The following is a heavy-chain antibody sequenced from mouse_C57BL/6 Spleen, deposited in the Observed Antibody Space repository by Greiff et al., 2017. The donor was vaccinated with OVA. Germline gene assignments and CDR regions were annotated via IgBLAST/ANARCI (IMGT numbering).Heavy chain of an antibody. CDR1: GYTFTSYG. J-gene: IGHJ4*01. CDR2: IYPRSGNT. D-gene: IGHD1-1*01. V-gene: IGHV1-81*01. CDR3: ARRADGSSYGAMDY. Sequence: VQLQQSGAELARPGASVKLSCKASGYTFTSYGISWVKQRTGQGLEWIGEIYPRSGNTYYNEKFKGKATLTADKSSSTAYMELRSLTSEDSAVYFCARRADGSSYGAMDYWGQGTSVTVSS.